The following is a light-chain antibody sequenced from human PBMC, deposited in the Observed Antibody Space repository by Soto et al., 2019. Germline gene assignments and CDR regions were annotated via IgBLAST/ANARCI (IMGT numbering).Light chain of an antibody. CDR3: QQYGSTPWT. CDR1: QSVSSSF. CDR2: GAS. Sequence: IALTQSPGTLSLSPGARATLSCRASQSVSSSFLAWYQQKPGQAPRLLIYGASSSPSGIPDRFSGSGSGTDFTLTISGLEPEEFAVYYCQQYGSTPWTFGQGTKVQMK. J-gene: IGKJ1*01. V-gene: IGKV3-20*01.